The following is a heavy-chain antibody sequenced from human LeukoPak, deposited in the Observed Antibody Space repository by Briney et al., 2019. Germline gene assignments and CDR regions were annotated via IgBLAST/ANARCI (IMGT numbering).Heavy chain of an antibody. CDR3: AKDIRPTGNYGWFDP. J-gene: IGHJ5*02. D-gene: IGHD3-10*01. CDR1: GFTFSSYA. CDR2: ISGSGGST. V-gene: IGHV3-23*01. Sequence: GGSLRLSCAASGFTFSSYAMSWVRQAPGKGLEWVSAISGSGGSTYYADSVKGRFTASRDNSKSTLYLQMNSLRPEDTAVYSCAKDIRPTGNYGWFDPWGQGTLVTVSS.